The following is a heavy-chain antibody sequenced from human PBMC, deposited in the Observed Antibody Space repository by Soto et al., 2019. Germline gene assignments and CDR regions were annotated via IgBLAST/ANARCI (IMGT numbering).Heavy chain of an antibody. V-gene: IGHV1-46*01. D-gene: IGHD2-21*02. J-gene: IGHJ4*02. CDR3: ARAYCGGDCAPGAY. Sequence: QVQLVQSGTEVKKPGASVKVSCKASGYSFTSFHMHWVRQAPGQGLEWMGIINPSGGGTTYAQKCQGRVTMTRDTSTSTVYMGLSSLRSEDTAVYYCARAYCGGDCAPGAYWGQGTLVTVSS. CDR1: GYSFTSFH. CDR2: INPSGGGT.